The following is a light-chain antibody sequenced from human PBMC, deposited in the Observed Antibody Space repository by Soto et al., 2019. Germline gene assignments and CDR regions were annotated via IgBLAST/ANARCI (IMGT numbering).Light chain of an antibody. V-gene: IGKV1-5*03. CDR1: QTIDSW. J-gene: IGKJ1*01. Sequence: DIQMTQSPSTLSASVVDRVTITCRASQTIDSWLAWYQQRPGKPPNLLIYKASTLASGVPSTFSGSGSGTEFTLTISSLQPGDFATYYCQQCYTYPLTFGQGTKVDIK. CDR3: QQCYTYPLT. CDR2: KAS.